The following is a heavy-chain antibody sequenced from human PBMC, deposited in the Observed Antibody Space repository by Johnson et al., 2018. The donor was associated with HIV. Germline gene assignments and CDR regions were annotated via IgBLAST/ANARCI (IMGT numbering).Heavy chain of an antibody. J-gene: IGHJ3*01. Sequence: QVQLVESGGGVVQPGGSLRLSCAASGFTFSSYGMHWVRQAPGKGLEWVAFIRYDGSNKYYADSVKGRFTISRDNSKNTLYLQMNSLRAEDTAVYYCAIPYFYDTSVYHWGQGTVVTVSS. CDR2: IRYDGSNK. V-gene: IGHV3-30*02. D-gene: IGHD3-22*01. CDR3: AIPYFYDTSVYH. CDR1: GFTFSSYG.